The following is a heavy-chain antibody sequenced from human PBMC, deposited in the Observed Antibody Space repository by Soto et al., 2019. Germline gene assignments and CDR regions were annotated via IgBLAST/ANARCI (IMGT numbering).Heavy chain of an antibody. CDR1: GFIFSSSV. J-gene: IGHJ4*02. CDR3: ARDRSRLGYFDN. D-gene: IGHD6-19*01. V-gene: IGHV3-30-3*01. Sequence: QVQLVESGGGVVQPGRSLRLSCDASGFIFSSSVMHWVRQAPGKGLEWVALISFDGRNNNYADSVKGRFTVSRDNSKTTLYLRMSSLRAEDTAVYYCARDRSRLGYFDNWGQGTLVTVSS. CDR2: ISFDGRNN.